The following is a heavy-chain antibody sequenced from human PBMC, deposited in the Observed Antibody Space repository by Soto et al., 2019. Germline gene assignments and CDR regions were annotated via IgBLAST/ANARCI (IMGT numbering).Heavy chain of an antibody. Sequence: GGSLRLSCAASGFTVSSNYMSWVRQAPGKGLEWVSAISGGGGTTYDADSVKGRFSISRDNSKNTLYLQMNSLRAEDTAVYYCAKDRRGYFDYWGQGTLVTVSS. CDR2: ISGGGGTT. J-gene: IGHJ4*02. CDR1: GFTVSSNY. V-gene: IGHV3-23*01. D-gene: IGHD3-10*01. CDR3: AKDRRGYFDY.